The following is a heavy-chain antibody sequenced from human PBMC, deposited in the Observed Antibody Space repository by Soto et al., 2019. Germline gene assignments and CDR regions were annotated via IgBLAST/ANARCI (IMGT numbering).Heavy chain of an antibody. V-gene: IGHV3-23*01. CDR1: GFTLSSFA. CDR2: FSTTGVST. Sequence: GGSLRLSCAASGFTLSSFAMSWVRQAPGKGLEWVSTFSTTGVSTYYAASVKGRFTVSRDNSKNTLYLQMNSLRAEDTAVYYCVGYDPFDYWGQGTLVTVSS. J-gene: IGHJ4*02. CDR3: VGYDPFDY. D-gene: IGHD5-12*01.